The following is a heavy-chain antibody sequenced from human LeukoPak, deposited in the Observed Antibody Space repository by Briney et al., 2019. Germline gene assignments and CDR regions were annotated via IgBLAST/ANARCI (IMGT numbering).Heavy chain of an antibody. Sequence: GGSLRLSCAASGFTVSSYSMNWVRQAPGKGLEWVSSISSSSSYIYYADSVKGRFTISRDNSKNTLYLQMNSLRVEDTAVYYCTKDRPEAYFDYWGQGTLVTVSS. J-gene: IGHJ4*02. CDR3: TKDRPEAYFDY. V-gene: IGHV3-21*01. CDR1: GFTVSSYS. D-gene: IGHD2-2*01. CDR2: ISSSSSYI.